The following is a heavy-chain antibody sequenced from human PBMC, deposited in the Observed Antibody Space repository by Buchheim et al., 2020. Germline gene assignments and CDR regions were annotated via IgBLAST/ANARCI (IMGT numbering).Heavy chain of an antibody. Sequence: EVQLVESGGGLVQPGGSLRLSCAASGFTFSSYWMSWVRQAPGKGLEWVANIKQDGSEKYYVDSLKGRFTISRDHAKNSLYLQMNSLRAEDTAVYYCARLYAARRGIYYYYGMDVWGQGTT. CDR2: IKQDGSEK. J-gene: IGHJ6*02. V-gene: IGHV3-7*01. D-gene: IGHD6-6*01. CDR1: GFTFSSYW. CDR3: ARLYAARRGIYYYYGMDV.